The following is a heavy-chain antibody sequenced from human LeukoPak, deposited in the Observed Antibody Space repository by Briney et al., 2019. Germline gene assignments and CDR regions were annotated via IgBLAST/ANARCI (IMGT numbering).Heavy chain of an antibody. J-gene: IGHJ4*02. CDR2: IRQDGSEK. CDR1: GFTFSSYW. Sequence: GGSLRLSCVVSGFTFSSYWMSWVRQAPGKGLEWAANIRQDGSEKYYADSVKGRFTVSRDNGENSLYLQMHSLRVEDTAVYYCARYSSTWYYFDSWGQGTLVTVSS. CDR3: ARYSSTWYYFDS. D-gene: IGHD6-13*01. V-gene: IGHV3-7*03.